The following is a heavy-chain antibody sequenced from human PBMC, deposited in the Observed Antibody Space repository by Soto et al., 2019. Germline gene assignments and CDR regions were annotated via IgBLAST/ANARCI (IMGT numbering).Heavy chain of an antibody. Sequence: QDQLVQSGAEVKKPGASVKVSCKASGYTFTSYGISWVRQAPGQGLEWMGWISASNGNTNYAQILQGRVTMTTDTSTSTAYLELRSLRSDDTAVYYCARVEGAMSGHWFDPWGQGTLVTVSS. J-gene: IGHJ5*02. CDR3: ARVEGAMSGHWFDP. D-gene: IGHD2-2*01. CDR1: GYTFTSYG. V-gene: IGHV1-18*01. CDR2: ISASNGNT.